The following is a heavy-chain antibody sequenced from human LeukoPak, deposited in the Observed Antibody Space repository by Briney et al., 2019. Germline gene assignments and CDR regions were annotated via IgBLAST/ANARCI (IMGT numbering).Heavy chain of an antibody. D-gene: IGHD6-6*01. V-gene: IGHV1-46*01. Sequence: GASLKVSCKASGYTFTPYSMHWVRQAPGQGLEWMGVINPSGGSTNYAQKFQGRVTVTRDTSTSTVYMDLSRLGSEDTAVYYCARERVAGRRSFDYWGQGTLVTASA. CDR1: GYTFTPYS. CDR2: INPSGGST. J-gene: IGHJ4*02. CDR3: ARERVAGRRSFDY.